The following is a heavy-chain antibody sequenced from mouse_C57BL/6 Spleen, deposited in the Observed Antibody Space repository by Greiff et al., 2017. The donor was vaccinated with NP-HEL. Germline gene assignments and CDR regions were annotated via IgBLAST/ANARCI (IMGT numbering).Heavy chain of an antibody. CDR3: ATIYDGYYRYFDV. Sequence: VQLQQSGPELVKPGASVKIPCKASGYTFTDYNMDWVKQSHGKSLEWIGDINPNNGGTIYNQKFKGKATLTVDKSSSTAYMELRSLTSEDTAVYYCATIYDGYYRYFDVWGTGTTVTVSS. V-gene: IGHV1-18*01. D-gene: IGHD2-3*01. CDR1: GYTFTDYN. CDR2: INPNNGGT. J-gene: IGHJ1*03.